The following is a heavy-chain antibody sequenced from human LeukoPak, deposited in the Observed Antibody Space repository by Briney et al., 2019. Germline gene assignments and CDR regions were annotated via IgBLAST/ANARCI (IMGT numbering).Heavy chain of an antibody. CDR1: GFTFSSYW. CDR3: ARVLVVRGVNYYYYMDV. D-gene: IGHD3-10*01. J-gene: IGHJ6*03. V-gene: IGHV3-21*01. CDR2: ISSSSSYI. Sequence: GGSLRLSCAASGFTFSSYWMSWVRQAPGKGLEWVSSISSSSSYIYYADSVKGRFTISRDNAKNSLYLQMNSLRAEDTAVYYCARVLVVRGVNYYYYMDVWGKGTTVTVSS.